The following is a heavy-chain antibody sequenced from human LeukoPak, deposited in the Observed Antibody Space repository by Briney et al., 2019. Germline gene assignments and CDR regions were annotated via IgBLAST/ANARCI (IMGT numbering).Heavy chain of an antibody. J-gene: IGHJ4*02. Sequence: SETLSLTCTVSGGSISSSSYYWGWIRQPPGKGLEWIGSIYHSGSTYYNPSLKSRVTISVDTSKDQFSLKLSSVTAADTAVYYCARGVARSSKFHFSYYFDYWGQGTLVTVSS. D-gene: IGHD6-6*01. CDR3: ARGVARSSKFHFSYYFDY. V-gene: IGHV4-39*07. CDR1: GGSISSSSYY. CDR2: IYHSGST.